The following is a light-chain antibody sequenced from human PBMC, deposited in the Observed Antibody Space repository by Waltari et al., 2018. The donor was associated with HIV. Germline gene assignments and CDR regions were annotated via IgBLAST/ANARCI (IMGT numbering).Light chain of an antibody. V-gene: IGLV2-14*01. J-gene: IGLJ3*02. CDR3: SSFAGTGTPM. CDR2: GVT. CDR1: SHKIDFYIF. Sequence: QSPLYQPASVSGSPGQSITIPCSGLSHKIDFYIFVSWYQLRPGKAPQLIIFGVTRRPSGISSRFSGSTSGGTASLTISDLQIEDEADYFCSSFAGTGTPMFGGGTKLTVL.